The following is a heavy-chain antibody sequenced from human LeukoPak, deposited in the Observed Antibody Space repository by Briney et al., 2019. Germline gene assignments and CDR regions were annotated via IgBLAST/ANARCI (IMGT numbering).Heavy chain of an antibody. CDR3: TTGLSSVYYDSTSYIILDY. J-gene: IGHJ4*02. CDR2: TKSNSDGGTI. D-gene: IGHD3-22*01. Sequence: GGSLRLSCTASGFTFSNAWMSWVRQAPGKGLEWVGRTKSNSDGGTIDYAAPVKGRFPISRDDSKNALYLQMNSLKTEDTAVYYCTTGLSSVYYDSTSYIILDYWGQGTLVTVSS. CDR1: GFTFSNAW. V-gene: IGHV3-15*05.